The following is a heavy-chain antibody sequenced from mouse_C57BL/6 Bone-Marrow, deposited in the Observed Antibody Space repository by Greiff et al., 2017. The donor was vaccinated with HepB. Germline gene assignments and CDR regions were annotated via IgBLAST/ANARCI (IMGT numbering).Heavy chain of an antibody. D-gene: IGHD2-1*01. CDR2: ISNGGGST. J-gene: IGHJ3*01. Sequence: DVMLVESGGGLVQPGGSLKLSCAASGFTFSDYYMYWVRQTPEKRLEWVAYISNGGGSTYYPDTVKGRFTISRDNAKNTLYLQMSRLKSEDTAMYYCARSRIYYGNYGFAYWGQGTLVTVSA. CDR3: ARSRIYYGNYGFAY. V-gene: IGHV5-12*01. CDR1: GFTFSDYY.